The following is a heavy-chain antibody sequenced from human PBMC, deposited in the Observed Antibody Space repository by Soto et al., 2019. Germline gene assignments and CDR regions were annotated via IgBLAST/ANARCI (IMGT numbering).Heavy chain of an antibody. V-gene: IGHV3-30*18. CDR2: ISYDGSNK. CDR1: GFTFSSYG. D-gene: IGHD2-15*01. CDR3: AKDLGYCSGGSCYYYGMDV. Sequence: GGSLRLSCAASGFTFSSYGMHWVRQAPGKGLEWVAVISYDGSNKYYADSVKGRFTISRGNSKNTLYLQMNSLRAEDTAVYYCAKDLGYCSGGSCYYYGMDVWGQGTTVTVSS. J-gene: IGHJ6*02.